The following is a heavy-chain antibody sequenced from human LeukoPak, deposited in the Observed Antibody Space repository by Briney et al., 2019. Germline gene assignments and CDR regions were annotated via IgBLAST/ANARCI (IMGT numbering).Heavy chain of an antibody. J-gene: IGHJ4*02. CDR2: INHSGST. V-gene: IGHV4-34*01. Sequence: SETLSLTCAVYGGSFSGYYWSWIRQPPGKGLEWIGEINHSGSTNYNPSLKSRVTISVDTSKDQFSLKLSSVTAADTAVYYCASGGSYEESFDYWGQGTLVTVSS. CDR1: GGSFSGYY. CDR3: ASGGSYEESFDY. D-gene: IGHD1-26*01.